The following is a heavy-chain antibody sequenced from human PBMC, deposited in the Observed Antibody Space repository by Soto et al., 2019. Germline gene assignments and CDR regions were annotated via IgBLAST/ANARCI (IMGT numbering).Heavy chain of an antibody. J-gene: IGHJ3*02. CDR1: GGFVSSGSYY. D-gene: IGHD1-1*01. CDR2: KSHSGGT. Sequence: QVQLQQWGAGLLKPSETLSLTCAVYGGFVSSGSYYWSWIRQPPGKGLEWIGEKSHSGGTHFNPSLKSRVTISVGTSKNQFSLMMSSVTAADTALYYCARVERGTATTVVDAFDIWGPGTMVTVSS. V-gene: IGHV4-34*01. CDR3: ARVERGTATTVVDAFDI.